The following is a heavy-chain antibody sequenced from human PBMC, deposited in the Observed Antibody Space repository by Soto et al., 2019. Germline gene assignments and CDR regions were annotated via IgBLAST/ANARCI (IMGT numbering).Heavy chain of an antibody. J-gene: IGHJ4*02. V-gene: IGHV1-8*01. Sequence: EASVKVSCKASGYTFTSYDINWVRQATGQGLEWMGWMNPNSGNTGYAQKFQGRVTMTRNTSISTAYMELSSLRSEDTAVYYCARDLRAYDFWSGNIDYWGQGTLVTVSS. CDR1: GYTFTSYD. CDR2: MNPNSGNT. D-gene: IGHD3-3*01. CDR3: ARDLRAYDFWSGNIDY.